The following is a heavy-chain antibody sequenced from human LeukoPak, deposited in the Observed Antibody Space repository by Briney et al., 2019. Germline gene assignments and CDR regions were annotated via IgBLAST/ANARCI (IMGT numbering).Heavy chain of an antibody. Sequence: GGSLRLSCAASGFTFSSNGMNWVRQAPGKGLEWVAVISYDGSNKYYADSVKGRFTISRDNSKNTLYLQMNSLRAEDTAVYYCARDPGLVVVAATVLDYWGQGTLVTVSS. CDR3: ARDPGLVVVAATVLDY. V-gene: IGHV3-30*03. D-gene: IGHD2-15*01. CDR1: GFTFSSNG. CDR2: ISYDGSNK. J-gene: IGHJ4*02.